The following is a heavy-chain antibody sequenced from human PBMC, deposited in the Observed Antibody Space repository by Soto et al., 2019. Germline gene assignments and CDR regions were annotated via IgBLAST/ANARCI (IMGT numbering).Heavy chain of an antibody. CDR2: LSAYNGNT. D-gene: IGHD3-10*01. V-gene: IGHV1-18*01. Sequence: QVQLVQSGAEVKKPGASVKVSCKASGYTFTSYGISWVRQAPGQGLEWMGWLSAYNGNTNYAQKLQGRVTMTTDTSTSIAYMELRSLRSDDTAVYYCASNYLYYYGSGNTNYYGMDVWGQGTTVTVSS. J-gene: IGHJ6*02. CDR1: GYTFTSYG. CDR3: ASNYLYYYGSGNTNYYGMDV.